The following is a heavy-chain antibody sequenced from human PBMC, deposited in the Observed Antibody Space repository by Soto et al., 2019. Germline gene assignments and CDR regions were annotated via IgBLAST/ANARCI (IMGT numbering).Heavy chain of an antibody. J-gene: IGHJ5*02. CDR2: VYYSGST. D-gene: IGHD3-9*01. CDR1: GGSISNYY. CDR3: VRDYLLTGFDP. Sequence: SSETLSLTCTVSGGSISNYYWTWVRQPPGKGLEWIGYVYYSGSTNYNPSRESRVTISIDASKNQFSLKMKSVTAADTAVYYCVRDYLLTGFDPWGQGALVTVSS. V-gene: IGHV4-59*01.